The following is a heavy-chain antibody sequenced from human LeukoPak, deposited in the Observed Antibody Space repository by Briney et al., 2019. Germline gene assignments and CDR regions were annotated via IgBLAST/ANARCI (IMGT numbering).Heavy chain of an antibody. J-gene: IGHJ6*03. CDR1: GFTFSSYG. Sequence: GGSLRLSCAASGFTFSSYGMRWVRQAPGKGLEWVAFIRYDGSNKYYADSVKGRFTISRDNSKNTLYLQMNSLRAEDTAVYYCAKDAEGSGSYRFYYYYYMDVWGKGTTVTISS. V-gene: IGHV3-30*02. CDR3: AKDAEGSGSYRFYYYYYMDV. D-gene: IGHD3-10*01. CDR2: IRYDGSNK.